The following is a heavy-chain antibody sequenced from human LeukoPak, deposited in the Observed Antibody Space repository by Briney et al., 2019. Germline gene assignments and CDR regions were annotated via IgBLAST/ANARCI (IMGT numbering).Heavy chain of an antibody. D-gene: IGHD3-16*01. CDR2: MNPNSGNT. CDR3: ARGRLRVPRRFDP. CDR1: GYTFTNYD. V-gene: IGHV1-8*01. Sequence: ASVKVSCKASGYTFTNYDIHWVRQATGQGLEWMGWMNPNSGNTDYAQKFQGRVTMTRNTSISTAYMELSSLRSEDTAIYFCARGRLRVPRRFDPWGQGTLVTVSS. J-gene: IGHJ5*02.